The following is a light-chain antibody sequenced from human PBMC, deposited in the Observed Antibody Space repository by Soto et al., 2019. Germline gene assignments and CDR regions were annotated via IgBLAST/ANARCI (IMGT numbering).Light chain of an antibody. J-gene: IGLJ2*01. CDR1: SSNIGNNY. V-gene: IGLV1-51*01. CDR3: GTWDSSLSAGVV. CDR2: DNN. Sequence: QSVLTQPPSVSAAPGQKVTISCSESSSNIGNNYVSWYQQLPGTAPKLLIYDNNKRPSGIPDRFSGSKSGTSATLGITGLQTGDEADYYCGTWDSSLSAGVVFGGGTKVTVL.